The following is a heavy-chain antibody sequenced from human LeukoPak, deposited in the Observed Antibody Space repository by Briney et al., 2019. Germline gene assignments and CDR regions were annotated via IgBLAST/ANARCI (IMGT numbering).Heavy chain of an antibody. CDR3: VKTAYGDYGYFDY. D-gene: IGHD4-17*01. CDR2: IKRDGSEK. V-gene: IGHV3-7*03. Sequence: GGSLRLSCAASGFTFSSYAMNWVRQAPGKGLQWVANIKRDGSEKYYVDSVKGRFTISRDNVKNLLYLQMNSLRAGDTAVYYCVKTAYGDYGYFDYWGQGTLVTVSS. CDR1: GFTFSSYA. J-gene: IGHJ4*02.